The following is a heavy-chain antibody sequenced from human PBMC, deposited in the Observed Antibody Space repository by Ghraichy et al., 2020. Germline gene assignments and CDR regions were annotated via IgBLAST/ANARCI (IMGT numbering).Heavy chain of an antibody. D-gene: IGHD5-24*01. CDR2: IFYDGSA. CDR1: GDSISTISYY. Sequence: SETLSLTCTASGDSISTISYYWGWVRQAPGKGLEWIASIFYDGSARQYNPSLQNRVALSTDRSKNQFSLNLTSVTAADTAVYYCARIGFNLYFHGLDVWGQGTTVTVSS. CDR3: ARIGFNLYFHGLDV. V-gene: IGHV4-39*01. J-gene: IGHJ6*02.